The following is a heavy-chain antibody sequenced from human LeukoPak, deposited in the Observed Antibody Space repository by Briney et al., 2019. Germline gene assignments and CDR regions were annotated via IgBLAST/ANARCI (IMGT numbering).Heavy chain of an antibody. J-gene: IGHJ4*02. D-gene: IGHD6-19*01. CDR2: ISYDGSNK. CDR3: AKDRHLEEYSSGWFDY. CDR1: GFTFSSYA. V-gene: IGHV3-30-3*01. Sequence: PGGSLRLSCAASGFTFSSYAMHWVRQAPGKGLEWVAVISYDGSNKYYADSVKGRFTISRDNSKNTLYLQMNSLRAEDTAVYYCAKDRHLEEYSSGWFDYWGQGTLVTVSS.